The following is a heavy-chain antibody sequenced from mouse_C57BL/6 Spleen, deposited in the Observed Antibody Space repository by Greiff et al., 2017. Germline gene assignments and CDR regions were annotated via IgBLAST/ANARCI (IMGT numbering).Heavy chain of an antibody. J-gene: IGHJ4*01. V-gene: IGHV3-6*01. CDR2: ISYDGSN. Sequence: EVQRVESGPGLVKPSQSLSLTCSVTGYSITSGYYWNWIRQFPGNKLEWMGYISYDGSNNYNPSLKNRISITRDTSKNQFFLKLNSVTTEDTATYDCARGEDYGSSSRDAMDYWGQGTSVTVSS. CDR3: ARGEDYGSSSRDAMDY. CDR1: GYSITSGYY. D-gene: IGHD1-1*01.